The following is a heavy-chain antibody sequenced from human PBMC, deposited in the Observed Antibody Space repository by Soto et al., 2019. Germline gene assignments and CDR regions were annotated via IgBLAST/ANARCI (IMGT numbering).Heavy chain of an antibody. D-gene: IGHD5-18*01. CDR3: TRDRGYSNWFDP. Sequence: SETLSLTCTLSGNSIPSYYWSCFRQPPGKGLEWIGYIYYSGSTNYNPSLRSRVTISVDTSKNQFFLRLNSVTAADTAVYYCTRDRGYSNWFDPWGQGTLVTVS. CDR2: IYYSGST. CDR1: GNSIPSYY. V-gene: IGHV4-59*01. J-gene: IGHJ5*02.